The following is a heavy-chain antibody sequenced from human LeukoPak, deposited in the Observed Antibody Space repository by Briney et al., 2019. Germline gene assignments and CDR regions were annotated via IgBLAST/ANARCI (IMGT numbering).Heavy chain of an antibody. Sequence: PGGSLRLSCAASGFTFSSYAMRWVRQAPGKGLEWVSAISCSGGSTYYADSVKGRFTISRGNSKNTLYLQMNSLRAEDTAVYYCAKVRIAVAGFDAFDIWGQGTMVTVSS. V-gene: IGHV3-23*01. J-gene: IGHJ3*02. CDR3: AKVRIAVAGFDAFDI. CDR1: GFTFSSYA. D-gene: IGHD6-19*01. CDR2: ISCSGGST.